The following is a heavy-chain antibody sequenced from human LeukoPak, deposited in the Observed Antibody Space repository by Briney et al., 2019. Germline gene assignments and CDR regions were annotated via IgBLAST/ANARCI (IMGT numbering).Heavy chain of an antibody. D-gene: IGHD6-13*01. V-gene: IGHV3-23*01. J-gene: IGHJ4*02. Sequence: PGGSLRLSCAASGFTFSSYAMSWVRQAPGKGLEWVSAISGSGGSTYYADSVKGRFTISRDNSKNTLYLQMNSLRAEDTAVYYCAKGGYSTSWYPDFDYWGQGTLVTVSS. CDR1: GFTFSSYA. CDR3: AKGGYSTSWYPDFDY. CDR2: ISGSGGST.